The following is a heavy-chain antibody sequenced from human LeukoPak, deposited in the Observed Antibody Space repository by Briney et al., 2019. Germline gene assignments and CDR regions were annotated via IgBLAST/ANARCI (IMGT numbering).Heavy chain of an antibody. CDR2: NSYSGST. Sequence: SETLSLTCTVSGGPISSYYWSWIRQPPGKGLEWIGCNSYSGSTNYNPSIKSRVTISVDTSKNQFSLKLSSVTAADTAVYYCARAPKLLWFGELLFGWFDPWGQGTLVTVSS. V-gene: IGHV4-59*08. D-gene: IGHD3-10*01. CDR1: GGPISSYY. CDR3: ARAPKLLWFGELLFGWFDP. J-gene: IGHJ5*02.